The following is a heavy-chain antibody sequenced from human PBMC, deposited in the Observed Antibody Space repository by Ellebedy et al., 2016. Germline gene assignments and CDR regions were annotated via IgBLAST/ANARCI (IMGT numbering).Heavy chain of an antibody. V-gene: IGHV1-69*13. Sequence: SVKVSCKASGGTFSNYGINWMRQAPGQGLEWMGGIIPIFGTTHYAQKFQGRVTVTADESTGTGYMELTSLRSEDTAVYFCANIVMFASALMNGGYYFDYWGQGTLVTVSS. CDR2: IIPIFGTT. CDR1: GGTFSNYG. J-gene: IGHJ4*02. D-gene: IGHD2/OR15-2a*01. CDR3: ANIVMFASALMNGGYYFDY.